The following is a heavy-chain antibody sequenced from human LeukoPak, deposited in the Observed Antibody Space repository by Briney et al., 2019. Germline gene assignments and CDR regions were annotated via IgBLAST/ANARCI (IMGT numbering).Heavy chain of an antibody. V-gene: IGHV3-21*01. D-gene: IGHD5-12*01. J-gene: IGHJ4*02. Sequence: GGSLRLSCAASGFTFSSYSMNWVRQAPGKGLEWVSSISSSSSYIYYADSVKGRFTISRDNAKNSLYLQMNSLRAEDTAVYYCARDRYSDRYSGYDQYDYWGQGTLVTVSS. CDR3: ARDRYSDRYSGYDQYDY. CDR2: ISSSSSYI. CDR1: GFTFSSYS.